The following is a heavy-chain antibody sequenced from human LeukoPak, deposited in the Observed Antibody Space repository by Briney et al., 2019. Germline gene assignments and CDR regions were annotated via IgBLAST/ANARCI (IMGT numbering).Heavy chain of an antibody. J-gene: IGHJ6*03. CDR2: IVVGSGNT. Sequence: SVKVSCKASGFTFTSSAVQWVRQARGQRLEWIGWIVVGSGNTNYAQKFQERVTITRDMSTSTAYMELSSLRSEGTAVYYCAATDIVVVPAVTPYYMDVWGKGTTVTVSS. CDR1: GFTFTSSA. D-gene: IGHD2-2*01. V-gene: IGHV1-58*01. CDR3: AATDIVVVPAVTPYYMDV.